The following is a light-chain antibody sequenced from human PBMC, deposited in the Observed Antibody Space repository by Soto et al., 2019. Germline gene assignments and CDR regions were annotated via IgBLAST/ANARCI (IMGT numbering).Light chain of an antibody. CDR1: QGITNY. V-gene: IGKV1-33*01. Sequence: DIQMTQSPSTLSRSVGDRVAITCQASQGITNYLDWYQQKPGRAPRLLLYDASSLETGVPSRFSGSGSGTDFTFTISSLQPEDIATYYCQQYDNLPSLTFGGGTKVDIK. J-gene: IGKJ4*01. CDR3: QQYDNLPSLT. CDR2: DAS.